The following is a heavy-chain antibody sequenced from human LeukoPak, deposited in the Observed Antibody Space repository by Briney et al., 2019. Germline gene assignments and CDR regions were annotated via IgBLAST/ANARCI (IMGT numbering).Heavy chain of an antibody. Sequence: ASVKVSCKASGYTFTGYYIHWVRQAPGQGLEWMGWINPNINGTNYAQKFQGRVTMTGDRSISTAYMELSRLRSDDTAVYYCARIMAPRYYYMDVWGKGTTVTVSS. CDR2: INPNINGT. V-gene: IGHV1-2*02. CDR3: ARIMAPRYYYMDV. D-gene: IGHD2-8*01. CDR1: GYTFTGYY. J-gene: IGHJ6*03.